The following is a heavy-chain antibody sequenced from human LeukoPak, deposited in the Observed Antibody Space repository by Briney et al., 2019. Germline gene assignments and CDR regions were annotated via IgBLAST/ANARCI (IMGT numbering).Heavy chain of an antibody. J-gene: IGHJ5*01. CDR1: TSR. Sequence: GASVKVSCKATSRISWVRQAPGQGLEWMGWIGSYGGDTYYAQKFQGRVTVTTDTSTSTVYMELRSLRSDDTAVYYCARDPWNFYDDSGYRDFDSWGQGTLVTVSS. V-gene: IGHV1-18*01. CDR3: ARDPWNFYDDSGYRDFDS. CDR2: IGSYGGDT. D-gene: IGHD3-22*01.